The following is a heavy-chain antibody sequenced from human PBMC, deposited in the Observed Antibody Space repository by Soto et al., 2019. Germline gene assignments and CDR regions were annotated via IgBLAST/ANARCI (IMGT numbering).Heavy chain of an antibody. V-gene: IGHV3-23*01. J-gene: IGHJ4*02. CDR2: ISGSGGST. D-gene: IGHD3-22*01. CDR1: GFTFSSYA. CDR3: ARDYYKYYDSSGYYRSPAY. Sequence: PGGSLRLSCAASGFTFSSYAMRWVRQAPGKGLEWVSAISGSGGSTYYADSVKGRFTISRDNSRNTLFLQMNSLRAEDTAVYYCARDYYKYYDSSGYYRSPAYWGQGTLVTVSS.